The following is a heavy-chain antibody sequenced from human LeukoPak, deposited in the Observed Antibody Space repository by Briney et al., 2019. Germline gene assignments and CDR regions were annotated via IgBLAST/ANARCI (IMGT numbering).Heavy chain of an antibody. J-gene: IGHJ4*02. CDR2: IYHSGST. Sequence: PSQTLSLTCAVSGGSISSGGYSWSWIRQPPGKGLEWIGYIYHSGSTYYNPSLKSRVTISVDRSKNQFSLKLSSVTAADTAVYYCARDSAGYYRGNYFDYWGQGTLVTVSS. D-gene: IGHD3-10*01. V-gene: IGHV4-30-2*01. CDR1: GGSISSGGYS. CDR3: ARDSAGYYRGNYFDY.